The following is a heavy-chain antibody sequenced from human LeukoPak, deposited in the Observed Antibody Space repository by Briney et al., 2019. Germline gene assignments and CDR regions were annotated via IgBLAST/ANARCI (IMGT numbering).Heavy chain of an antibody. V-gene: IGHV3-48*02. CDR2: IGTTTSTI. D-gene: IGHD4-23*01. Sequence: GGSLRLSCAASGFTFSSYSMNWVRQAPGKGLEWVSYIGTTTSTIYYADSVKGRFTISRDNAKNSLYLQMNSLRDEDTAVYYCARHGYGGNSGDYWGQGTLVTVSS. CDR1: GFTFSSYS. CDR3: ARHGYGGNSGDY. J-gene: IGHJ4*02.